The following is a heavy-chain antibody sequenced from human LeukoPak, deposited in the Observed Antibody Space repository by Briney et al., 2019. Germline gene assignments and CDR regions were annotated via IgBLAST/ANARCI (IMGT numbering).Heavy chain of an antibody. CDR2: IYDTGST. D-gene: IGHD6-19*01. Sequence: PSETLSLTCTVSAGSSSNYYWSWIRQPPGMGLEWIGYIYDTGSTNYNPSLKGRVTISVDRSNNQFSLNLNSVTAADTAEYYCARAPGSDYYPYYYMDVWGKGTTVTVSS. J-gene: IGHJ6*03. V-gene: IGHV4-59*01. CDR1: AGSSSNYY. CDR3: ARAPGSDYYPYYYMDV.